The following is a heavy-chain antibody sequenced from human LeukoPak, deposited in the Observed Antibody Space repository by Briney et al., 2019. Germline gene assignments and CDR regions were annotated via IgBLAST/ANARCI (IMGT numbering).Heavy chain of an antibody. J-gene: IGHJ4*02. V-gene: IGHV4-59*12. CDR2: TYYSGST. D-gene: IGHD1-7*01. Sequence: SETLSLTCTVSGVSITTFYWSWIRQAPGKGPEWIAYTYYSGSTNYNPSLKNRVTISIDTSKNQFSLKLSSVTAADTAVYYCARELRTGTRYFDYWGQGTLVTVSS. CDR3: ARELRTGTRYFDY. CDR1: GVSITTFY.